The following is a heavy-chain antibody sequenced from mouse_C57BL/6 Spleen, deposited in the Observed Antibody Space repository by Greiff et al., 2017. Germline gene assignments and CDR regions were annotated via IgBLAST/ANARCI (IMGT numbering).Heavy chain of an antibody. CDR3: ARHMITTVVATDWYFDV. D-gene: IGHD1-1*01. V-gene: IGHV5-12*01. CDR1: GFTFSDYY. J-gene: IGHJ1*03. Sequence: EVQVVESGGGLVQPGGSLKLSCAASGFTFSDYYMYWVRQTPEKRLEWVAYISNGGGSTYYPDTVKGRFTISRDNAKNTLYLQMSRLKSEDTAMYYCARHMITTVVATDWYFDVWGTGTTVTVSS. CDR2: ISNGGGST.